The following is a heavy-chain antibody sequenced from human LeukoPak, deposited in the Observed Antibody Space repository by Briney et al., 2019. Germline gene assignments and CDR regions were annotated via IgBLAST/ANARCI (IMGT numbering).Heavy chain of an antibody. V-gene: IGHV3-21*01. CDR2: ISSSSSYI. J-gene: IGHJ4*02. CDR1: GFTFSSYS. Sequence: PGGSLRLSCAASGFTFSSYSMNWVRQAPGKGLEWVSSISSSSSYIYYADSVKGRFTISRDNAKISLYLQMNSLRAEDTAVYYCAREEWSYSGSYFLDYWGQGTLVTVSS. D-gene: IGHD1-26*01. CDR3: AREEWSYSGSYFLDY.